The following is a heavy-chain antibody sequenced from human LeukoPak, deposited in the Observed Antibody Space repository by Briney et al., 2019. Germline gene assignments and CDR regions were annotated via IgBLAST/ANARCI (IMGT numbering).Heavy chain of an antibody. CDR1: GFSLSNPRMG. CDR2: IFSNDEK. J-gene: IGHJ4*02. Sequence: SGPTLVNPPATLTLTCTVSGFSLSNPRMGVSWIRQPPGKALEWLAHIFSNDEKSYSTSLKSRLTISKDTSKSQVVLTMTNMDPVDTGTYYCARIIDYDSSGPLDYWGQGALVTVST. CDR3: ARIIDYDSSGPLDY. V-gene: IGHV2-26*01. D-gene: IGHD3-22*01.